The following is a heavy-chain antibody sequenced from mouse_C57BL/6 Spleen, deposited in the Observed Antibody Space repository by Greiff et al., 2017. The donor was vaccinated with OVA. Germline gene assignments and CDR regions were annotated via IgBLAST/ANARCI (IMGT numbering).Heavy chain of an antibody. Sequence: EVNVVESGGDLVKPGGSLKLSCAASGFTFSSYGMSWVRQTPDKRLEWVATISSGGSYTYYPDSVKGRFTISRDNAKNTLYLQMSSLKSEDTAMYYCARQYYGSSYWFDYWGQGTTLTVSS. J-gene: IGHJ2*01. CDR2: ISSGGSYT. D-gene: IGHD1-1*01. V-gene: IGHV5-6*01. CDR1: GFTFSSYG. CDR3: ARQYYGSSYWFDY.